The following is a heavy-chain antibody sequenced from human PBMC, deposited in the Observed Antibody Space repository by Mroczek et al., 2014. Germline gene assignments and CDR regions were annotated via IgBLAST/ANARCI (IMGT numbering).Heavy chain of an antibody. Sequence: QVQLQQWGPGLVKPSETLSLTCTVSGGSISSYYWSWIRQPPGKGLEWIGYIYYSGSTNYNPSLKSRVTISVDTSKNQFSLKLSSVTAADTAVYYCARVRVVPAAYILDAFDIVGPRDKWSPSLQ. J-gene: IGHJ3*02. CDR2: IYYSGST. CDR1: GGSISSYY. D-gene: IGHD2-2*01. V-gene: IGHV4-59*01. CDR3: ARVRVVPAAYILDAFDI.